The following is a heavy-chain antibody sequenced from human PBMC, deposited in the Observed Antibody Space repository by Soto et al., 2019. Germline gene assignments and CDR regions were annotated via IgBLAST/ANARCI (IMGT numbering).Heavy chain of an antibody. Sequence: GGSLRLSCTASGFPFNNYYMTWVRQASGKGLEWVASIKEDGNEKYYADSVKGRFTISRDNAKNSMSLQMNSLGAEDTAVYYCAKYQGGGAMVTYYFDYWGQGTLVTVSS. D-gene: IGHD5-18*01. CDR2: IKEDGNEK. V-gene: IGHV3-7*03. CDR3: AKYQGGGAMVTYYFDY. CDR1: GFPFNNYY. J-gene: IGHJ4*02.